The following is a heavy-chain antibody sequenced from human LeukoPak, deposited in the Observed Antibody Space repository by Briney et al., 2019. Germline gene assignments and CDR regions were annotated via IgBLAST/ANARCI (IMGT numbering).Heavy chain of an antibody. J-gene: IGHJ6*03. Sequence: ASVKVSCKASGYTFTSYDINWVRQATGQGLEWMGWMNPNSGNTGYAQKFQGRVTITRNTSISTAYMELSSLRSEDTAVYYCARGLDCSSTSCYLHYYYYYYMDVWGKGTTVTVSS. CDR3: ARGLDCSSTSCYLHYYYYYYMDV. D-gene: IGHD2-2*01. V-gene: IGHV1-8*03. CDR2: MNPNSGNT. CDR1: GYTFTSYD.